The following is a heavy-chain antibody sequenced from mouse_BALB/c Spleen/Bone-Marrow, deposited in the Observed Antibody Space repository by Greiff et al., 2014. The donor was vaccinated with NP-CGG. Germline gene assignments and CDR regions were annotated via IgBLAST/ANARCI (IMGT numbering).Heavy chain of an antibody. V-gene: IGHV2-9*02. D-gene: IGHD2-4*01. Sequence: VMLVESGPGLVAPSQILSITCTVSGFSLTSYGVHWVRQPPGKGLEWLGVIWAGGSTNYNSALMSRLSISKDNSKSQVFLKMNSLQTDDTAMYYCARDPIYYDYDWYFDVWGAGTTVTVSS. CDR3: ARDPIYYDYDWYFDV. CDR2: IWAGGST. CDR1: GFSLTSYG. J-gene: IGHJ1*01.